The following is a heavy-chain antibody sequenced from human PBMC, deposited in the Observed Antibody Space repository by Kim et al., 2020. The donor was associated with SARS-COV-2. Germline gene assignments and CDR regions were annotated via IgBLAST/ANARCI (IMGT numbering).Heavy chain of an antibody. J-gene: IGHJ4*02. D-gene: IGHD5-12*01. CDR2: ISAYNGNT. Sequence: ASVKVSCKASGYTFTSYGISWVRQAPGQGLEWMGWISAYNGNTNYAQKLQGRVTMTTDTSTSTAYMELRSLRSDDTAVFYCARVGYWQGGYSGYDRLLGFDSWGPGTPVTGSS. CDR3: ARVGYWQGGYSGYDRLLGFDS. CDR1: GYTFTSYG. V-gene: IGHV1-18*01.